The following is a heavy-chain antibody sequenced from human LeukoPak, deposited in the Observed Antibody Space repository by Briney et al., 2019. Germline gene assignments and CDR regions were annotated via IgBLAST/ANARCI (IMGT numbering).Heavy chain of an antibody. D-gene: IGHD3-10*01. Sequence: SETLSLTCTVSGGSVSSGSYYWSWIRQPPGRGLEWMVYVYYSGSTNNNPSLKRPVTVSVATSNNHSSLQLSSVTAAATAVYYCARVPSGVRGIIIDYWGQGTLVTVSS. CDR3: ARVPSGVRGIIIDY. CDR2: VYYSGST. V-gene: IGHV4-61*03. J-gene: IGHJ4*02. CDR1: GGSVSSGSYY.